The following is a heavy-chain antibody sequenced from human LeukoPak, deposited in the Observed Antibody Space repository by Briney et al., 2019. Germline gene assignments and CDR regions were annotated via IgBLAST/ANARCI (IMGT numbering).Heavy chain of an antibody. J-gene: IGHJ4*02. CDR1: GFTFSSYE. V-gene: IGHV3-48*03. CDR3: ARDPLDYYDSSGYYYFDY. CDR2: ISSSGSTI. D-gene: IGHD3-22*01. Sequence: GGSLRLSCAASGFTFSSYEMNWVRQAPGKGLEWVSYISSSGSTIYYADSVKGRFTISRDNAKNSLYLQMNSLRAEDTAVYYCARDPLDYYDSSGYYYFDYWGQGTLVTVSS.